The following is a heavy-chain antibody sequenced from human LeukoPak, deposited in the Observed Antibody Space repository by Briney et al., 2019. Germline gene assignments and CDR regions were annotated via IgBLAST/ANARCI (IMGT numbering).Heavy chain of an antibody. CDR2: INQDGSEK. D-gene: IGHD7-27*01. CDR1: GFTFSDYY. V-gene: IGHV3-7*01. J-gene: IGHJ4*02. Sequence: GGSLRLSCAASGFTFSDYYMSWIRQAPGKGLEWVANINQDGSEKYSVDSVKGRFTISRDNAKNSLYLQMNSLRAEDTAVYYCARDTSAGAEDYWGQGTLVSVSS. CDR3: ARDTSAGAEDY.